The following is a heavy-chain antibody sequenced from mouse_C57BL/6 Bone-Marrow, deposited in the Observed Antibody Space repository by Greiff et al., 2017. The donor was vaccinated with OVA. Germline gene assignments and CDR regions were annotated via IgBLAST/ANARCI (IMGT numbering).Heavy chain of an antibody. CDR2: IRNKANGYTT. CDR3: ARDDRYVRLAY. J-gene: IGHJ3*01. D-gene: IGHD1-1*01. V-gene: IGHV7-3*01. Sequence: EVMLVESGGGLVQPGGSLSLSCAASGFTFTDYYMSWVRQPPGKALEWLGFIRNKANGYTTEYSASVKGRFTISRDNSQSILYLQMKALRAEDSATYCCARDDRYVRLAYWGQGTLVTVSA. CDR1: GFTFTDYY.